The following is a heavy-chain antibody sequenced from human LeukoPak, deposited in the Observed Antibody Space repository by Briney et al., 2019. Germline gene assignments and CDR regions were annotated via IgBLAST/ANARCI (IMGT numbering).Heavy chain of an antibody. D-gene: IGHD5-12*01. V-gene: IGHV3-33*01. Sequence: PGRSLRLSCAASGFTFSSYGMHWVRQAPGKGLEWVAVIWYDGSNKYYADSVKGRFTISRDNSKNTLYLQMNSLRAEDTAVYYCARDGRTEWLRLGAFDYWGQGTLVTVSS. CDR1: GFTFSSYG. CDR3: ARDGRTEWLRLGAFDY. J-gene: IGHJ4*02. CDR2: IWYDGSNK.